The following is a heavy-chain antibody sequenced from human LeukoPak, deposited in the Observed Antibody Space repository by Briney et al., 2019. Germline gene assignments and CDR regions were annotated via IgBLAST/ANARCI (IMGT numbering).Heavy chain of an antibody. V-gene: IGHV3-33*01. D-gene: IGHD5-24*01. Sequence: GGSLGLSCAASGFTFSSYGMHWVRQAPGKGLERVALIWYDGSNKYYADSVKGRFTISRDNSKNTLYLQMNSLRAEDTAVYYCARGEMATIGAYYYGMDVWGQGTTVTVSS. CDR3: ARGEMATIGAYYYGMDV. CDR1: GFTFSSYG. J-gene: IGHJ6*02. CDR2: IWYDGSNK.